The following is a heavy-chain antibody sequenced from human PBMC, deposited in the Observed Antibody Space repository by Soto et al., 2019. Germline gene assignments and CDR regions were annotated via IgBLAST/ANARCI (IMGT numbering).Heavy chain of an antibody. J-gene: IGHJ6*02. V-gene: IGHV3-30-3*01. CDR3: ARDSLWFGDDQLVNRYYYGMDV. D-gene: IGHD3-10*01. CDR1: GFTFSSYA. CDR2: ISYDGSNK. Sequence: GGSLRLSCAASGFTFSSYAMHWVRQAPGKGLEWVAVISYDGSNKYYADSVKGRFTISRDNSKNTLYLQMNSLRAEDTAVYYCARDSLWFGDDQLVNRYYYGMDVWGQGTTVTVSS.